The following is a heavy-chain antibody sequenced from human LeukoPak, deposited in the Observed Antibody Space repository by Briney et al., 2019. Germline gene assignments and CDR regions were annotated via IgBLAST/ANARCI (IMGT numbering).Heavy chain of an antibody. V-gene: IGHV3-9*01. Sequence: PGGSLRLSCAASGFTFDDDAMHWVRQAPGKGLEWVSGILRNSGSIGYADPVKGRFTISRDDAKNSLYLQMNSLRAEDTALYYCVKDGGRDTAAAYYWGQGTLVSVSS. CDR3: VKDGGRDTAAAYY. CDR2: ILRNSGSI. D-gene: IGHD6-13*01. J-gene: IGHJ4*02. CDR1: GFTFDDDA.